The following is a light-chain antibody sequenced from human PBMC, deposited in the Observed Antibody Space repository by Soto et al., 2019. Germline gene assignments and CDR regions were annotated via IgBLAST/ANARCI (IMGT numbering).Light chain of an antibody. V-gene: IGLV2-14*01. CDR1: SSDVGGYKF. Sequence: QSALTQPASVSGSPGQSITISCTGTSSDVGGYKFVSWYQQYPGKAPKLIIYEVSDRPSGVSNRFSGSKSGNTASLTISGLQAEDEADYYCISYTTSSSWVFGGGTKVTVL. CDR3: ISYTTSSSWV. CDR2: EVS. J-gene: IGLJ3*02.